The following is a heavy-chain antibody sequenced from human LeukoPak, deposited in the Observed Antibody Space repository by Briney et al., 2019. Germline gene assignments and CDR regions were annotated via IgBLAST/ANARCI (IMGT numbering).Heavy chain of an antibody. CDR3: ARQYTGIDY. J-gene: IGHJ4*02. CDR2: IYYSGST. CDR1: GGSIGSSSYY. Sequence: PSETLSLTCTVSGGSIGSSSYYWGWIRQPPGKGLEWIGSIYYSGSTYYNPSLKSRVTISVDTSKNQFSLKLSSVTATDTAVFYCARQYTGIDYWGQGSLVTVSS. V-gene: IGHV4-39*01. D-gene: IGHD2-2*02.